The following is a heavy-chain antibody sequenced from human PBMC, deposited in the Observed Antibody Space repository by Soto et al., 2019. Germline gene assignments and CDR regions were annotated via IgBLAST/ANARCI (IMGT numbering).Heavy chain of an antibody. J-gene: IGHJ6*02. Sequence: QTGGSLRLSCAASGFTFSSYAMSWVRQAPGKGLEWVSAISGSGGSTYYADSVKGRFTISRDNSKNTLYLQMNSLRAEDTAVYYCASKETTAGGYYYYGMDVWGQGTTVTV. V-gene: IGHV3-23*01. CDR1: GFTFSSYA. CDR3: ASKETTAGGYYYYGMDV. CDR2: ISGSGGST. D-gene: IGHD4-4*01.